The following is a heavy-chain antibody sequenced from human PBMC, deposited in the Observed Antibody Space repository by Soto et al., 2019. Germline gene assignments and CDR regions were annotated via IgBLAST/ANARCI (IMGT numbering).Heavy chain of an antibody. CDR3: VRSGTARLLRHSWFDT. V-gene: IGHV3-21*01. J-gene: IGHJ5*02. Sequence: GGSLRLSCAASGFTFNTYDMNWVRQAPGKGLEWVSSITTSSAYIYYADSLKGRITISRDNANNSLFLQMNSLRAEDTAVYYCVRSGTARLLRHSWFDTWGQGTLVTVSS. D-gene: IGHD2-21*01. CDR2: ITTSSAYI. CDR1: GFTFNTYD.